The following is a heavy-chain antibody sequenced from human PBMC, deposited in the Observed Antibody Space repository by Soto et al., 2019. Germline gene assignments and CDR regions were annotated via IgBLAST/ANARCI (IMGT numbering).Heavy chain of an antibody. CDR1: GFTFNNYW. D-gene: IGHD1-26*01. Sequence: EVQLVESGGGLVQPGGSLRLSCAASGFTFNNYWMHCVRQAPGKGLVWVSHINSDGSDTSYVDSVKGRFTISRDNAKNTLYLQTTSLIAEDTAVYYCARDDPGVGIDYWCQGTLVTVSS. V-gene: IGHV3-74*01. CDR3: ARDDPGVGIDY. CDR2: INSDGSDT. J-gene: IGHJ4*02.